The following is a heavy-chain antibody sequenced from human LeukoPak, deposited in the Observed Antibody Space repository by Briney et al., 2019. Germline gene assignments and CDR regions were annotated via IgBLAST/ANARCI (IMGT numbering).Heavy chain of an antibody. V-gene: IGHV1-69*13. D-gene: IGHD2-2*01. Sequence: SVKVSSKASGGTFSSYAISWVRQAPGQGLEWMGGIIPIFGTANYAQKFQGRVTITADESTSTAYMELSSLRSEDTAVYYCASPSRPIGIVVVPAAYYYYGMDVWGQGTTVTVSS. CDR3: ASPSRPIGIVVVPAAYYYYGMDV. J-gene: IGHJ6*02. CDR1: GGTFSSYA. CDR2: IIPIFGTA.